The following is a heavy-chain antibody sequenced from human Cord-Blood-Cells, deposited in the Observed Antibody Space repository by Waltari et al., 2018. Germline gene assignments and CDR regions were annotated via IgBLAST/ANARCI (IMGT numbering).Heavy chain of an antibody. Sequence: QVQLVPSGAEGKKPGASVKVSCKASGYTFTSYDINGARPAPGQGLEWMGWMNPNSGNTGYAKKFQGRVTMTRNTSISTAYMELSSLRSEDTAVYYCARVDSYGYCTNGVCYDYWGQGTLVTVSS. CDR2: MNPNSGNT. CDR1: GYTFTSYD. J-gene: IGHJ4*02. V-gene: IGHV1-8*01. CDR3: ARVDSYGYCTNGVCYDY. D-gene: IGHD2-8*01.